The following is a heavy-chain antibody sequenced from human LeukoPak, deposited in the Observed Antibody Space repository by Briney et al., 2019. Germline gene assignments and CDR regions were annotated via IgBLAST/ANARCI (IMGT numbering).Heavy chain of an antibody. CDR1: NGSISIYY. CDR2: ISASGST. CDR3: AREITVTRPFDY. J-gene: IGHJ4*02. V-gene: IGHV4-4*07. D-gene: IGHD4-17*01. Sequence: SETLSLTCTVSNGSISIYYWRWVRQPAGKGLEWIGRISASGSTNYNPSLKSRVTMSVDTSKNQFSLKLSSVTAADTAVYYCAREITVTRPFDYWGQGTLVTVSS.